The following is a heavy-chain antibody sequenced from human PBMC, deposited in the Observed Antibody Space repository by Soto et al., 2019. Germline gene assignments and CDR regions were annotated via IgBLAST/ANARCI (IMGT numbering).Heavy chain of an antibody. Sequence: ASVKVSCKASGYTFTGYYMHWVRQAPGQGLEWMGWINPNSGGTNYAQKFQGWVTMTRDTSISTAYMELSRLRSDDTAMYYCARGLPNATGAYYFDYWGQGTLVTVSS. D-gene: IGHD7-27*01. J-gene: IGHJ4*02. CDR2: INPNSGGT. CDR3: ARGLPNATGAYYFDY. V-gene: IGHV1-2*04. CDR1: GYTFTGYY.